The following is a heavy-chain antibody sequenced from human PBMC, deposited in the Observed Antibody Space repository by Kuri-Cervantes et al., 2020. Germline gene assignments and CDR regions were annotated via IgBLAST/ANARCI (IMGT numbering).Heavy chain of an antibody. CDR1: GDSVSSNSAA. Sequence: SQTLSLTCAISGDSVSSNSAAWNWIRQSPSRGLEWLGRTYYRSKWYNDYAVSVKSRITINPDTSKNQFSLKLSSVTAADTAVYYCARDILEGFSRANWFDPWGQGTLVTVSS. V-gene: IGHV6-1*01. CDR3: ARDILEGFSRANWFDP. J-gene: IGHJ5*02. D-gene: IGHD3-3*01. CDR2: TYYRSKWYN.